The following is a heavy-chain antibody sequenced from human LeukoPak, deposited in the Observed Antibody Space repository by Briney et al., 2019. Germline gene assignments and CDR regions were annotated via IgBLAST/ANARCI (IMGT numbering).Heavy chain of an antibody. Sequence: SETLSLTCAVYGGSFSGYYWSWIRQPPGKGLEWIGEINHSGSTNYNPSLKSRVTISVDTSKNQFSLKLSSVTAADTAVYYCARETDLDYWGQGTLVTVSS. J-gene: IGHJ4*02. V-gene: IGHV4-34*01. CDR3: ARETDLDY. CDR1: GGSFSGYY. CDR2: INHSGST.